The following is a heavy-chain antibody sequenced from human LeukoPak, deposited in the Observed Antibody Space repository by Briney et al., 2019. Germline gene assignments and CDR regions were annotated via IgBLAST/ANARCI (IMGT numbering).Heavy chain of an antibody. CDR2: IYYSGST. CDR1: GGSISSYY. Sequence: PSETLSLTCTVSGGSISSYYWSWIRQPPGKGLEWIGYIYYSGSTNYNPSLKSRVTISVDTSKNQFSLKLSSVTAADTAVYYCARDVGWFGELFGWFDPWGQGTLVTVSS. V-gene: IGHV4-59*12. CDR3: ARDVGWFGELFGWFDP. D-gene: IGHD3-10*01. J-gene: IGHJ5*02.